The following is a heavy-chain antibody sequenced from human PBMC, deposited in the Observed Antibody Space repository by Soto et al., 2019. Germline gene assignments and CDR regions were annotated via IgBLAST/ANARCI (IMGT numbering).Heavy chain of an antibody. J-gene: IGHJ6*02. V-gene: IGHV1-69*02. CDR2: IIPILGIA. D-gene: IGHD2-8*01. CDR3: ARTYWWQNPFPNYGMDV. CDR1: GGTFSSYT. Sequence: QVQLVQSGAEVKKPGSSVKVSCKASGGTFSSYTISWVRQAPGQGLEWMGRIIPILGIANYEQKFQGRVTITADKSTSTDYMELSSLRSDDTAVYYCARTYWWQNPFPNYGMDVWGQGTTVTVSS.